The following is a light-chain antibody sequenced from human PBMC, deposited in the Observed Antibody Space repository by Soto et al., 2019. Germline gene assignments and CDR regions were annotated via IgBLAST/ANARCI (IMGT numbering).Light chain of an antibody. CDR3: QQYDTFSRFT. J-gene: IGKJ3*01. CDR2: DAS. CDR1: QNINDW. V-gene: IGKV1-5*01. Sequence: DIQMTQSPSTLSASVGDRVTITCRASQNINDWLAWYQQKPGKAPNLLIYDASTLESGVPSRFSGSGSGTAFTLTIISLQPADFATYYCQQYDTFSRFTFGPGTKVDLK.